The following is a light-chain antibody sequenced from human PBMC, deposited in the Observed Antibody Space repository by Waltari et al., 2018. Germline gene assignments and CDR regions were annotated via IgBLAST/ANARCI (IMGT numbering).Light chain of an antibody. Sequence: IMLTQSPGTLSLSPGQRATLSCRASQSIGRYLAWYQHKPGQAPRLLIYDASSRATGIPDRFSGSGSGTDFSLTISRLEPEDFAVYYCQKYGSLPATFGQGTKVEIK. CDR1: QSIGRY. V-gene: IGKV3-20*01. J-gene: IGKJ1*01. CDR3: QKYGSLPAT. CDR2: DAS.